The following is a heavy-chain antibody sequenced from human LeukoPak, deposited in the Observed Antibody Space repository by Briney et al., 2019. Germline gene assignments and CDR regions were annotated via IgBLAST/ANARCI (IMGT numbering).Heavy chain of an antibody. Sequence: PSETLSLTCTVSGYSISSGYYWGWIRQPPGKGLEWIGSIYHSGSTYYNPSLKSRVTISVDTSKNQFSLKLSSVTAADTAVYYCARVQYCSSTSCYKDAFDIWGQGTMVTVSS. CDR2: IYHSGST. J-gene: IGHJ3*02. CDR3: ARVQYCSSTSCYKDAFDI. V-gene: IGHV4-38-2*02. D-gene: IGHD2-2*02. CDR1: GYSISSGYY.